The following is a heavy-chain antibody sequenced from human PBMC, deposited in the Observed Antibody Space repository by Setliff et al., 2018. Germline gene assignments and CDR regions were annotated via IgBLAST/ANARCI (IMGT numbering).Heavy chain of an antibody. CDR2: INPRTGVT. V-gene: IGHV1-2*02. Sequence: ASVKVSCKASGYTFTTYAIGWMRQAPGQGLEWMGWINPRTGVTNYAQKFKGRVTMTRDTSITTVYMDLSSLKSDDTAVYYCARGTDYHGSGSYWAKDVWGKGTTVTVSS. J-gene: IGHJ6*04. D-gene: IGHD3-10*01. CDR1: GYTFTTYA. CDR3: ARGTDYHGSGSYWAKDV.